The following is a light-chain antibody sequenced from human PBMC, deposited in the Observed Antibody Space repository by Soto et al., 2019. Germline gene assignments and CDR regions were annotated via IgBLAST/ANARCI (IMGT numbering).Light chain of an antibody. Sequence: EIVLTQSPATLSLSPGERATLSCRASQSVSGYLAWYQQKPGQAPRLLIYDASNRASGIPARFSGSGSGTDFTLTISSLEPEDFAVYYCQQYGSSPRTFGQGTKVDIK. V-gene: IGKV3-11*01. CDR3: QQYGSSPRT. CDR2: DAS. J-gene: IGKJ1*01. CDR1: QSVSGY.